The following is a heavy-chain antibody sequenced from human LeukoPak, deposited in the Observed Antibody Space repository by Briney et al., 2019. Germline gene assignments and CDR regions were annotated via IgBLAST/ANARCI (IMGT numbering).Heavy chain of an antibody. CDR3: ARGGPRIRWYPPASYYYYMDV. V-gene: IGHV4-39*07. CDR2: IYYSGST. J-gene: IGHJ6*03. Sequence: PSETLSLTCTVSGGSISSSSYYWGWIRQPPGKGLEWIGSIYYSGSTYYNPSLKRRVTISVDTSKNQFSLKLSSVTAADTAVYYCARGGPRIRWYPPASYYYYMDVWGKGTTVTVSS. D-gene: IGHD4-23*01. CDR1: GGSISSSSYY.